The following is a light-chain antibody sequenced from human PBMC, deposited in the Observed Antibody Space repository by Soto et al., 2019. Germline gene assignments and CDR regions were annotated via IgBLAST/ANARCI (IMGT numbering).Light chain of an antibody. CDR2: DAS. J-gene: IGKJ4*01. CDR3: QQFNSYPLT. CDR1: QVISSA. V-gene: IGKV1-13*02. Sequence: AIQLTQSPSSLSASVGDRVTITCRASQVISSALAWYQQKPGKAPKLLIYDASSLQSGVPLRFSGSGSGTDFTLTISSLHPEDFATYYCQQFNSYPLTFGGGTKVEIK.